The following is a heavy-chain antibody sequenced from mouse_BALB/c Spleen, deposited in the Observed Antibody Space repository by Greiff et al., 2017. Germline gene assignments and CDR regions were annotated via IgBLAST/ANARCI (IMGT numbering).Heavy chain of an antibody. Sequence: EVKLMESGAELVKPGASVKLSCTASGFNIKDTYMHWVKQRPEQGLEWIGRIDPANGNTKYDPKFQGKATITADTSSNTAYLQLSSLTSEDTAVYYCAREGLYYYGSRPPFDYWGQGTTLTVSS. CDR2: IDPANGNT. CDR1: GFNIKDTY. D-gene: IGHD1-1*01. V-gene: IGHV14-3*02. CDR3: AREGLYYYGSRPPFDY. J-gene: IGHJ2*01.